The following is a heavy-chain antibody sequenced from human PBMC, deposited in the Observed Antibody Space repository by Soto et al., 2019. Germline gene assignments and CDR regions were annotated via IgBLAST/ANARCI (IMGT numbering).Heavy chain of an antibody. CDR2: IYYSGST. CDR1: GGSISSYY. V-gene: IGHV4-59*08. D-gene: IGHD3-16*01. Sequence: SETLSLTCTVSGGSISSYYWSWIRQPPGKGLEWIGYIYYSGSTNYNPSLKSRVTISVDTSKNQFSLKLSSVTAADTAVYYCARRAHMSRRGETFSYYYYGMEVWGQGTTVTVSS. J-gene: IGHJ6*02. CDR3: ARRAHMSRRGETFSYYYYGMEV.